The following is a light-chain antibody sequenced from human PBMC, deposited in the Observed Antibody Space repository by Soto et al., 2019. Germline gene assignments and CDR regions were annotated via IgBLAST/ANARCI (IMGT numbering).Light chain of an antibody. Sequence: QSVLTQPASESGSPGQSITISCTGTSSDIGDYNYVSWYQHHPGNAPKLIIYAASNRPPGVSNRFSGSKSGNTASLTISGLQAEDEAEYYCSSSTSTTTLLFGGGTKLTVL. V-gene: IGLV2-14*01. CDR2: AAS. J-gene: IGLJ2*01. CDR3: SSSTSTTTLL. CDR1: SSDIGDYNY.